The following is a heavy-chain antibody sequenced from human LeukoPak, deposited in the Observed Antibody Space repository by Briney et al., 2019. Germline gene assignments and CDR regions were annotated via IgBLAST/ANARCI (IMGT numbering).Heavy chain of an antibody. CDR3: ARDCSGGSCYSGFDYYYYCGMDV. V-gene: IGHV4-59*12. CDR1: GGSISSYY. CDR2: IYYSGST. J-gene: IGHJ6*02. Sequence: SETLSLTCTVSGGSISSYYWSWIRQPPGKGLEWIGYIYYSGSTNYNPSLKSRVTISVDTSKNQFSLKLSSVTAADTAVYYCARDCSGGSCYSGFDYYYYCGMDVWGQGTTVTVSS. D-gene: IGHD2-15*01.